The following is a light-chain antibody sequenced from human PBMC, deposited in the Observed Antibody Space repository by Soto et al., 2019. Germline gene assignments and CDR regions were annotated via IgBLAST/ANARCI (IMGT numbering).Light chain of an antibody. CDR1: SSDVGAYNY. Sequence: QSALTQPASVSGSPGQSITISCTGTSSDVGAYNYVSWYQQHPGKAPKVMIYGVTNRPSGVSNRFSGSKSGNTAPLTISGLQAEDEADYYCSSFTTSTTLVFGGGTKVTVL. J-gene: IGLJ2*01. CDR3: SSFTTSTTLV. V-gene: IGLV2-14*01. CDR2: GVT.